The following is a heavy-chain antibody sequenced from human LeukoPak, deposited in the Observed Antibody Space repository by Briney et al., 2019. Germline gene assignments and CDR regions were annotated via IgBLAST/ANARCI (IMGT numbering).Heavy chain of an antibody. Sequence: SETLSLTCTVSGGSISSYYWNWIRQPPGKGLEWIGYIYYTGSTNTNYNASLESRVTISVDTSKKQFSLKLSSVTAADTAVYYCARRGAVTNILDNWGQGALVTVSS. D-gene: IGHD4-11*01. V-gene: IGHV4-59*01. CDR3: ARRGAVTNILDN. J-gene: IGHJ4*02. CDR2: IYYTGSTNT. CDR1: GGSISSYY.